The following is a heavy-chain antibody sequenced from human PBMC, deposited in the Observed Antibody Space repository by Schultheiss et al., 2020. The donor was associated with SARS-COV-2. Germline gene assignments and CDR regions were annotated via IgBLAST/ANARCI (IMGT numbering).Heavy chain of an antibody. D-gene: IGHD6-13*01. CDR1: GFTFSSYS. V-gene: IGHV3-48*01. CDR3: ARGGYSSSWADYYYYGMDV. Sequence: GALKISCAASGFTFSSYSMNWVRQAPGKRLEWVSYISSSSSTIYYADSVKGRFTISRDNSKNTLYLQMNSLRAEDTAVYYCARGGYSSSWADYYYYGMDVWGQGTTVTVSS. CDR2: ISSSSSTI. J-gene: IGHJ6*02.